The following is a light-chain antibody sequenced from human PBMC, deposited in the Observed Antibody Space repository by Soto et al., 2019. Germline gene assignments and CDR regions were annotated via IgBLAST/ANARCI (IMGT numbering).Light chain of an antibody. CDR2: DAS. CDR1: QTISRNF. Sequence: IALTQSPGTLSLSPGERATLSCRASQTISRNFLAWYQQKPGQAPRLLIYDASNRATGIPARFSGSGSGTDFTLTISRLEPEDFAVYYCQQYGSSPPITFGQGTRLEIK. CDR3: QQYGSSPPIT. J-gene: IGKJ5*01. V-gene: IGKV3-20*01.